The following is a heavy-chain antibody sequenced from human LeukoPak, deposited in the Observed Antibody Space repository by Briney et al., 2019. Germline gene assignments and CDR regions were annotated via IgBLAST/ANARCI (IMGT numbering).Heavy chain of an antibody. CDR2: ISGSGGST. CDR3: AKCIWLRGKFDY. V-gene: IGHV3-23*01. Sequence: GGSLRLSCAASGFTFSSYSMNWVRQAPGKGLEWVSAISGSGGSTYYADSVKGRFTISRDNSKNTLYLQMNSLRAEDTAVYYCAKCIWLRGKFDYWGQGTLVTVSS. CDR1: GFTFSSYS. J-gene: IGHJ4*02. D-gene: IGHD2-8*01.